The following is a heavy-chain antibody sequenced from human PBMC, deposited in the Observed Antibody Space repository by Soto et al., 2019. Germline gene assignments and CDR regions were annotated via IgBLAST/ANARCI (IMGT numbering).Heavy chain of an antibody. Sequence: QVQLVQSGAEVKKPGASVKVSCKASGYTFTSYYMHWVRQAPGQGLEWMGIINPNGGSTTYAPKFQGRVTMTRDTSTRTYYMDLSSLRSEDTAVYYCARAYRYVSGFDYWGQGTLVTVSS. V-gene: IGHV1-46*03. CDR1: GYTFTSYY. CDR3: ARAYRYVSGFDY. D-gene: IGHD3-16*01. J-gene: IGHJ4*02. CDR2: INPNGGST.